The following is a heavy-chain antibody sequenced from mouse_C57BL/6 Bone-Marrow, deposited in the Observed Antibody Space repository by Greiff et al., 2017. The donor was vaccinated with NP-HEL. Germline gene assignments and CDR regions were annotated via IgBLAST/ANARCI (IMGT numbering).Heavy chain of an antibody. CDR3: ARGPAQAMTWFAY. Sequence: QVQLQQSGAELVKPGASVKMSCKASGYTFTSYWITWVKQRPGQGLEWIGDIYPGSGSTNYNEKFKSKATLTVDTSSSTAYMQLSSLTSEDSAVYYCARGPAQAMTWFAYWGQGTLVTVSA. CDR1: GYTFTSYW. D-gene: IGHD3-2*02. V-gene: IGHV1-55*01. CDR2: IYPGSGST. J-gene: IGHJ3*01.